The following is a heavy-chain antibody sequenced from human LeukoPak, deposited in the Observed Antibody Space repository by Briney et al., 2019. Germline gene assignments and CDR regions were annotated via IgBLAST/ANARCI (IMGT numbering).Heavy chain of an antibody. CDR3: ARAGSLISYGIFDY. Sequence: SETLSLTCTVSGGSISSYYWSWIRQPPGKGLERIGYIYYSGSTNYNPSLKSRVTISLATSKNQSSLKLSSVTAADTAVYYCARAGSLISYGIFDYWGQGTLVTVSS. J-gene: IGHJ4*02. CDR2: IYYSGST. D-gene: IGHD5-18*01. V-gene: IGHV4-59*01. CDR1: GGSISSYY.